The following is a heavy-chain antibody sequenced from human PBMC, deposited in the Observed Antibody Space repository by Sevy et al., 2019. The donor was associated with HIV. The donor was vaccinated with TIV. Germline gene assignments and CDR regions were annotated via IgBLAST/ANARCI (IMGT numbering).Heavy chain of an antibody. J-gene: IGHJ4*02. D-gene: IGHD3-22*01. CDR3: ASDHFVVVWRGLFDY. V-gene: IGHV3-30-3*01. Sequence: GGSLRLSCAASGFTFSSYAMHWVRQAPGKGLEWVAVISYDGSNKYYADSVKGRFTISRDNSKNTLYLQMNSLRAEDTAVYYCASDHFVVVWRGLFDYWGQGTLVTVSS. CDR1: GFTFSSYA. CDR2: ISYDGSNK.